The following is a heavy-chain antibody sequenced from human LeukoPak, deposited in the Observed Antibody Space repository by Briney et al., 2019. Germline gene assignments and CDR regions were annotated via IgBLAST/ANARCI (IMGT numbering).Heavy chain of an antibody. J-gene: IGHJ4*02. D-gene: IGHD1-26*01. CDR2: ISGGGDAT. CDR1: DFSFITYA. Sequence: PGGSLRLSCAASDFSFITYAMSWVRQAPGKGLEWVSTISGGGDATYYADSVKGRFTISRDNAKNSLYLQMNSLRAEDTAVYYCARGARCDYWGQGTLVTVSS. CDR3: ARGARCDY. V-gene: IGHV3-23*01.